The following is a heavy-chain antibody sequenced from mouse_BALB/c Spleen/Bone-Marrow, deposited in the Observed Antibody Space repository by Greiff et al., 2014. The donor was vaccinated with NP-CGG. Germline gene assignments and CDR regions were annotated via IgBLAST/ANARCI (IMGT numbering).Heavy chain of an antibody. Sequence: EVQLQESGGGLAQPGGSRKLSCAASGFTFSDYGMAWVRQAPGKGPEWVAFISNLAYSIYYADTVTGRFTISRENAKNTLYLEMSSLRSEDTAMYYCAREGGAMDYWGQGTSVTVSS. CDR1: GFTFSDYG. CDR3: AREGGAMDY. J-gene: IGHJ4*01. CDR2: ISNLAYSI. V-gene: IGHV5-15*02.